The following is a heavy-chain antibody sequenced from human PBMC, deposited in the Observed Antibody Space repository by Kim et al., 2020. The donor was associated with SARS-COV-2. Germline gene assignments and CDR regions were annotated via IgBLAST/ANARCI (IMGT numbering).Heavy chain of an antibody. Sequence: GGSLRLSCAASGFTFSSYWMHWVRQAPGKGLMWVSNVNRDGSDTNYADSVKGRFTISRDNAKNTLSLQMNSLRAEDTAVYYCAGYRGDAFDIWGQGAMVT. J-gene: IGHJ3*02. CDR2: VNRDGSDT. CDR1: GFTFSSYW. V-gene: IGHV3-74*01. D-gene: IGHD3-10*01. CDR3: AGYRGDAFDI.